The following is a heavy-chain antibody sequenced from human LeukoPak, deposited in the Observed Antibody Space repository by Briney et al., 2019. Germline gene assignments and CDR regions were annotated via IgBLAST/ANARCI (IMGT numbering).Heavy chain of an antibody. V-gene: IGHV4-39*01. CDR2: IYYSGST. CDR1: GGSISSGNYY. Sequence: PSETLSLTCIVSGGSISSGNYYWGWIRQSPEKGLEWIGSIYYSGSTYYNPSLKSRVTISVDTSKNQFSLKLSSVTAADTALYSCARHFKGLRGQFYYYGMDVWGQGTTVTVSS. D-gene: IGHD3-16*01. J-gene: IGHJ6*02. CDR3: ARHFKGLRGQFYYYGMDV.